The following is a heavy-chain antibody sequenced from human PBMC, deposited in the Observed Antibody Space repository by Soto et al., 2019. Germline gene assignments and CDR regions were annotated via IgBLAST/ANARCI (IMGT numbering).Heavy chain of an antibody. CDR1: GFTFSTYA. V-gene: IGHV3-23*01. Sequence: EVQLLESGGGLVQPGGSLRLSCAASGFTFSTYALSWVRQAPGKGLEWVSAISANGKGIYYADSVRGRFTISRDNSKNTIFLHMDSLRAEDTPVYYCAKDRNYPRDQFHYWGQGTLVTVSS. CDR3: AKDRNYPRDQFHY. J-gene: IGHJ4*02. D-gene: IGHD1-7*01. CDR2: ISANGKGI.